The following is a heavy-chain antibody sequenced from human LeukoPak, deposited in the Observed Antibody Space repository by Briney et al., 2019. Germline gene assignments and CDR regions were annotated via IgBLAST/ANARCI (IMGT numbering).Heavy chain of an antibody. CDR2: IDYSGNT. CDR1: GGSLSSGTFY. D-gene: IGHD3-22*01. CDR3: ARQLDRDNSDGSGPNDY. Sequence: SSETLSLTCTVSGGSLSSGTFYWSWIRQPPGKGLEWIGSIDYSGNTFYNPSLNSRVTMSVDTSKNHFSLKLSSVTAADTAVYYCARQLDRDNSDGSGPNDYWGQGTLVTVSS. J-gene: IGHJ4*02. V-gene: IGHV4-39*01.